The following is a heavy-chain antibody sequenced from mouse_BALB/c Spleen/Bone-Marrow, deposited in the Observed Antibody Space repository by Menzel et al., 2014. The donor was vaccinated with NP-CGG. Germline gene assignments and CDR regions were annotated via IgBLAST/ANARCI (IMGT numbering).Heavy chain of an antibody. V-gene: IGHV5-4*02. CDR3: ANWAY. CDR2: ISDGGSYT. J-gene: IGHJ3*01. Sequence: EVQVVESGGGLVKPGGSLKLSCAASGFTFSDYYMYWVRQTPEKRLEWVATISDGGSYTYYPDSVKGRFTISRDNAKNNLYLQMSSPKSEDTAMYYCANWAYWGQGTLVTVSA. CDR1: GFTFSDYY. D-gene: IGHD4-1*01.